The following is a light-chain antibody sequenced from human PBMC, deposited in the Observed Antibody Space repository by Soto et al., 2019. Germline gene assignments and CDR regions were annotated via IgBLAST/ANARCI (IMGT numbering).Light chain of an antibody. CDR1: SSDVGGYNY. CDR3: SSYSSSSLYV. V-gene: IGLV2-14*03. J-gene: IGLJ1*01. CDR2: DVN. Sequence: QSALTQPASVSGSPGQSLTISCTGTSSDVGGYNYVSWYQHHPGKAPKLMIYDVNTRPSGVSNRFFGSKSGNTASLTISGLQAEDEADYYCSSYSSSSLYVFGTATKVTVL.